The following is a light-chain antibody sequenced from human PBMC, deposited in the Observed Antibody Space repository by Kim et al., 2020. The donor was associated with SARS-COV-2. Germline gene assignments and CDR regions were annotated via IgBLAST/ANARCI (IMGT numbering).Light chain of an antibody. CDR1: SGDIGNYNF. CDR2: GVN. J-gene: IGLJ3*02. V-gene: IGLV2-11*01. Sequence: QSALTQPRSVSGSPGQSVTISCTGTSGDIGNYNFVSWYQQHPGKAPKLIIYGVNKRPSGVSDRFSGSKSGNTASLTISGLQAEDEADYYCCSYAGSYNLGVFGGGTQLTVL. CDR3: CSYAGSYNLGV.